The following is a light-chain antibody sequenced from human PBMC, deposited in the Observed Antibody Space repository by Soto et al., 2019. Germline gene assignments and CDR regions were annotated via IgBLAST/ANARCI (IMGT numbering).Light chain of an antibody. J-gene: IGLJ1*01. CDR2: QDN. V-gene: IGLV3-1*01. CDR3: QTWDSGTAV. CDR1: KLGDKY. Sequence: SYELAQPPSVSVSPGQTAIITCSGDKLGDKYVCWYQQKPGQSPVLVIYQDNKRPSGIPERFSGSNSGNTATLTISGTQAMDEADFYCQTWDSGTAVFGAGTKVTV.